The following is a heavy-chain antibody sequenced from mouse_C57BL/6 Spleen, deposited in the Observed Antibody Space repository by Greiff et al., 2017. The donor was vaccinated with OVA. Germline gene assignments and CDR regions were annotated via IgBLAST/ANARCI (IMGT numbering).Heavy chain of an antibody. Sequence: EVQLQQSGPELVKPGASVKISCKASGYSFTDYYLNWVKQSHGKSLEWIGVIIHKYGHTSYNQKFKGKATLTVDQSSSTAYMQLNSLTSEDSAVDYCARGGYYSSKDYWGQGTTLTVSS. J-gene: IGHJ2*01. CDR3: ARGGYYSSKDY. V-gene: IGHV1-39*01. D-gene: IGHD1-1*01. CDR2: IIHKYGHT. CDR1: GYSFTDYY.